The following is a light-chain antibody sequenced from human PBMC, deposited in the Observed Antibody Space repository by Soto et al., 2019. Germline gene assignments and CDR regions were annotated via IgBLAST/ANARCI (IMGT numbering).Light chain of an antibody. CDR3: QQASSFPHT. Sequence: DIQMTQSPSSGSAPVGDRVTISCRASQDINKGLAWYQQKPGKAPKLLISAASTLQSGVPSRFSGSGSGTEFTLTIQSLQPDDIATYYCQQASSFPHTFGQGTKLEIK. CDR1: QDINKG. V-gene: IGKV1-12*01. CDR2: AAS. J-gene: IGKJ2*01.